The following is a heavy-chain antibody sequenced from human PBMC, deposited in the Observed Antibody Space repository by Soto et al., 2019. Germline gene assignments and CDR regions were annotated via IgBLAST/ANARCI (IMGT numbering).Heavy chain of an antibody. CDR3: ARVGGSWYTDY. CDR2: INHSGST. D-gene: IGHD6-13*01. Sequence: PSETLSLTCAVYGGSFSGYYWSWIRQPPGKGLEWIGEINHSGSTNYNPSLKSRVTISVDTSKNQFSLKLSSVTAADTAVYYCARVGGSWYTDYWRQGTLVTV. V-gene: IGHV4-34*01. CDR1: GGSFSGYY. J-gene: IGHJ4*02.